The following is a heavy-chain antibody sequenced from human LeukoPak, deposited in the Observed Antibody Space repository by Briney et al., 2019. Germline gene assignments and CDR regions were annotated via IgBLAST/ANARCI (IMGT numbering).Heavy chain of an antibody. CDR1: GGSISSYY. Sequence: SETLSLTCTVSGGSISSYYWSWIRQPPGKGLEWIGYIYYRGSTNHNPSLKSRVTISVDTSKNQFSLNLSSVTAADMAVYYCARDLWYYYDSSGIPFWGQGTLVTVSS. J-gene: IGHJ4*02. V-gene: IGHV4-59*01. D-gene: IGHD3-22*01. CDR3: ARDLWYYYDSSGIPF. CDR2: IYYRGST.